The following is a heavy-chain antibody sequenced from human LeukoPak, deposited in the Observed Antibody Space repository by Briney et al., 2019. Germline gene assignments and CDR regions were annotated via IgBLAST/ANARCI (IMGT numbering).Heavy chain of an antibody. CDR2: ISPYNGDT. Sequence: ASVKVSCKASGYIFTNYGITWVRRAPGQGLEWGGWISPYNGDTNFARKLQGRVTLTTDTSTNTAYMELRSLRSDATALYFCARECYTDFSDSSGSNGDSCGQGDLWTVSS. CDR3: ARECYTDFSDSSGSNGDS. J-gene: IGHJ4*02. V-gene: IGHV1-18*01. D-gene: IGHD3-22*01. CDR1: GYIFTNYG.